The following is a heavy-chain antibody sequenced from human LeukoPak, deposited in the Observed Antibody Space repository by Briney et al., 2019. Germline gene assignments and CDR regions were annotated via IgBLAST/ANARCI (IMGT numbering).Heavy chain of an antibody. CDR3: ARHRLGFGVVTDNWFDP. CDR1: GGSISSSSYY. CDR2: IYYSGST. Sequence: LETLSLTCTVSGGSISSSSYYWGWIRQPPGKGLEWIGSIYYSGSTYYNPSLKSRVTISVDTSKNQFSLKLSSVTAADTAVYYCARHRLGFGVVTDNWFDPWGQGTLVTVSS. J-gene: IGHJ5*02. D-gene: IGHD3-3*01. V-gene: IGHV4-39*01.